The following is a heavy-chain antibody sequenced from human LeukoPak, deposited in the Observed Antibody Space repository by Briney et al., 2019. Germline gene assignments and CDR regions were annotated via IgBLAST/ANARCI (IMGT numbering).Heavy chain of an antibody. CDR2: TYPSGSI. CDR1: GVSISTYY. V-gene: IGHV4-4*07. Sequence: PSETLSLTCTVSGVSISTYYWTWIRQPAGKGLEWIGRTYPSGSINYNPSLKSRVTMSVDTSKNQFSLKLSSVTAADTAVYYCARSRETYYYESSGYFPNWFDPWGQGTLVTVSS. J-gene: IGHJ5*02. CDR3: ARSRETYYYESSGYFPNWFDP. D-gene: IGHD3-22*01.